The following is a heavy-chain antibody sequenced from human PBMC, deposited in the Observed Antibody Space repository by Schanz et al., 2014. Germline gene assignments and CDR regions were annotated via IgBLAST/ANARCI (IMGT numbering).Heavy chain of an antibody. D-gene: IGHD3-9*01. CDR1: GYTFTDYY. Sequence: QVQLVQSGAEVKKPGASVKISCKASGYTFTDYYMYWVRQAPGQGLEWMGRINPNSGGTNYAQKFQGRVTMTRDTYISTAYMELRRLRSDDTAVYYCARDYYDILTGYPYDTFDIWGQGTMVTVSS. V-gene: IGHV1-2*06. CDR2: INPNSGGT. J-gene: IGHJ3*02. CDR3: ARDYYDILTGYPYDTFDI.